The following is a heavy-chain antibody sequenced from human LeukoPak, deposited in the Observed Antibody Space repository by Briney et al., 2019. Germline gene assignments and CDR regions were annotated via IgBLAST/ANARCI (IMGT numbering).Heavy chain of an antibody. J-gene: IGHJ4*02. CDR3: ARENFPAYFDY. CDR1: GFTFSSYT. Sequence: GGSLRLSCAASGFTFSSYTMNWVRQAPGKGLEWVSSISSSSRYIYYADSVRGQFTISRDNAKNSLYLQMNSLRAEDTAVYYCARENFPAYFDYWGQGTLVTVSS. V-gene: IGHV3-21*01. CDR2: ISSSSRYI.